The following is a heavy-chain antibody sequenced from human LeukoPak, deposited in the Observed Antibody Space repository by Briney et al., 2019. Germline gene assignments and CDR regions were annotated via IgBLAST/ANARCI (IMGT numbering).Heavy chain of an antibody. V-gene: IGHV3-23*01. Sequence: GGSLRLSCAASGFTFSNYAMGWVRQAPGKGLEWVSTISVSGGGTYYADSVKGRFTISRDNSKNTLCLQMNSLRAEDTAVYYCAEEHLHWYLKFDYWGQGTLVTVSS. CDR2: ISVSGGGT. D-gene: IGHD6-13*01. CDR3: AEEHLHWYLKFDY. J-gene: IGHJ4*02. CDR1: GFTFSNYA.